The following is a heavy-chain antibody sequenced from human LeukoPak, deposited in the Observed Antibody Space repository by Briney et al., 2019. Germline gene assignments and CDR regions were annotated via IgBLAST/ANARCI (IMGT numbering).Heavy chain of an antibody. Sequence: GGALRLSCVASGFTFSHQYMRWLRQVPGKGLEWVSYISSSSTYTNYADSVKGRCTISRDNAKNSVYLQMNSLRAEDTAVYYCVSGAGSYYPFDFWGQGTQVTVSS. D-gene: IGHD3-10*01. J-gene: IGHJ4*02. CDR1: GFTFSHQY. CDR2: ISSSSTYT. V-gene: IGHV3-11*03. CDR3: VSGAGSYYPFDF.